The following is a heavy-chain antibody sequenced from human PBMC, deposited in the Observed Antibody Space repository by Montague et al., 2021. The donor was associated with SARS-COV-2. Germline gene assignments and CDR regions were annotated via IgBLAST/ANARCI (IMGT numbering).Heavy chain of an antibody. Sequence: TLSLTCTVSGGSISSGGYYWSWIRQHPGKGLEWIGYIYYSGSTYYNPSLKSRVTISVDTSKNQFSLKLSSVTAADTAVYYCARVLSHRAIFGVVIINGRDVWGQGTTGTVSS. D-gene: IGHD3-3*01. CDR2: IYYSGST. CDR1: GGSISSGGYY. J-gene: IGHJ6*02. CDR3: ARVLSHRAIFGVVIINGRDV. V-gene: IGHV4-31*03.